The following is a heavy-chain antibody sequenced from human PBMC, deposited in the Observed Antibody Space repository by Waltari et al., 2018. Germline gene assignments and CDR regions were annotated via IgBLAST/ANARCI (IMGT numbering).Heavy chain of an antibody. V-gene: IGHV4-39*07. Sequence: QLQLQESGPGLVKPSETLSLTCTVSGGSISTSLYYCVWILQPPGKGLEWIGSIYYSGSTYYNPSLKSRVTISVDTSKNQFSLKLSSVTAADTAVYYCARDRSGSSYYFDYWGQGTLVTVSS. CDR1: GGSISTSLYY. CDR3: ARDRSGSSYYFDY. CDR2: IYYSGST. D-gene: IGHD1-26*01. J-gene: IGHJ4*02.